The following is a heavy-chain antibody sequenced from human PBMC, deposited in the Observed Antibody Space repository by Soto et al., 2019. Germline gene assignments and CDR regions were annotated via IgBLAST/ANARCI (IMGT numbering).Heavy chain of an antibody. CDR1: GGSISSSSYY. CDR2: IYYSGST. Sequence: QLQLQESGPGLVKPSETLSLTCTVSGGSISSSSYYWGWIRQPPGKGLEWIGSIYYSGSTYYNPSLKSRVTISVDTSKNQFSLKLSSVTAPDTAVYYCARRATTSKIFDYWGQGTLVTVSS. CDR3: ARRATTSKIFDY. V-gene: IGHV4-39*01. D-gene: IGHD1-26*01. J-gene: IGHJ4*02.